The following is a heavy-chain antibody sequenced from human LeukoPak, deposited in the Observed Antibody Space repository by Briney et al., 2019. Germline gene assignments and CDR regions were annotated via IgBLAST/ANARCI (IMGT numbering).Heavy chain of an antibody. V-gene: IGHV1-69*04. Sequence: SVKVSCKASGGTFNSYTISWVRQAPGQGLEWMGRIIPILGIANYAQKFQGRVTITADKSTSTAYMELSSLRSEDTAVYYCARDLEAVVVVPAAYTPFDPWGQGTLVTVSS. CDR3: ARDLEAVVVVPAAYTPFDP. J-gene: IGHJ5*02. D-gene: IGHD2-2*01. CDR2: IIPILGIA. CDR1: GGTFNSYT.